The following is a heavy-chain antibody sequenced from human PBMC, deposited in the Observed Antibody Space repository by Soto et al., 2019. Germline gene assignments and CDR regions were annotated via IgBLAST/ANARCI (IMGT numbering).Heavy chain of an antibody. Sequence: ASVKVSCKASGYTFTSYAMHWVRQAPGQRLEWMGWINAGNGNTKYSQKFQGRVTITRDTSASTAYMELSSLRSEDTAVYYCARGDIGVVVAAESSAFDIWGPGTMVTVSS. CDR1: GYTFTSYA. CDR2: INAGNGNT. CDR3: ARGDIGVVVAAESSAFDI. J-gene: IGHJ3*02. D-gene: IGHD2-15*01. V-gene: IGHV1-3*01.